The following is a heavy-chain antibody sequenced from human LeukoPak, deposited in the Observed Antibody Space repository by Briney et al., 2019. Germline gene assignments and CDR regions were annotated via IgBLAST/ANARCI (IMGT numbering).Heavy chain of an antibody. J-gene: IGHJ3*02. V-gene: IGHV4-34*01. Sequence: SETLSLTCAVYGGSFSDYFWSRVRQPPGRGLEWIGEINQSGSSTYNPSLESRVTMSVDTSKNQLSLKMTSVTAADTAVYYCASIHQVRGSHTFDIWGQGTMVTVSP. CDR3: ASIHQVRGSHTFDI. CDR1: GGSFSDYF. CDR2: INQSGSS. D-gene: IGHD3-10*01.